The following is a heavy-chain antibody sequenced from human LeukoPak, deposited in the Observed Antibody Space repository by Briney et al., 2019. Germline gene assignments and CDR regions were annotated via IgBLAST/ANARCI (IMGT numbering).Heavy chain of an antibody. J-gene: IGHJ3*02. V-gene: IGHV4-59*01. Sequence: PSETLSLTCTVSGGSISSYYWSWIRQPPGKGLGWIGYIYYSGSTNYNPSLKSRVTISVDTSKNQFSLKLSSVTAADTAVYYCARDPNWGDAFDIWGQGTMVTVSS. D-gene: IGHD7-27*01. CDR1: GGSISSYY. CDR2: IYYSGST. CDR3: ARDPNWGDAFDI.